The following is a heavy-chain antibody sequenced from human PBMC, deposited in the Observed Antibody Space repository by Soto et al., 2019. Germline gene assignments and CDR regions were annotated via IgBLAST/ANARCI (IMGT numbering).Heavy chain of an antibody. CDR2: ISGSVGST. CDR1: GFTFSSYA. J-gene: IGHJ6*03. D-gene: IGHD5-18*01. CDR3: AKGVGGYSYGYSHYYYMDV. Sequence: HPGGSLRLSCAASGFTFSSYAMSWVRQAPGKGLEWVSAISGSVGSTYYADSVKGRFTISRDNSKNTLFLQMNSLRAEDTAVYYCAKGVGGYSYGYSHYYYMDVWGKGTTVTVSS. V-gene: IGHV3-23*01.